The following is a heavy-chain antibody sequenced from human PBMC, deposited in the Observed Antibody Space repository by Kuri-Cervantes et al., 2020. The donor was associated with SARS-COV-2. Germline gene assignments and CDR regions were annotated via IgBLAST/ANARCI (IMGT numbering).Heavy chain of an antibody. CDR3: ARDRTIRGLATFAY. Sequence: ASVKVSCKASGYTFTSYDINWVRQATGQGLEWMGWINPNSGGTNYAQKFQGRVTMTRDTSISTAYMELSRLRSDDTAVYYCARDRTIRGLATFAYWGQGTLVTVSS. CDR2: INPNSGGT. CDR1: GYTFTSYD. D-gene: IGHD5-24*01. V-gene: IGHV1-2*02. J-gene: IGHJ4*02.